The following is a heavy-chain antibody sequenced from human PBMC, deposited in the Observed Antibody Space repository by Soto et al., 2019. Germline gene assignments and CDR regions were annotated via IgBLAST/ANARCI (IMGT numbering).Heavy chain of an antibody. CDR2: INPNSGGT. CDR1: GYTFTGYY. D-gene: IGHD4-17*01. V-gene: IGHV1-2*02. CDR3: ARDRVDGDNVFRLGYFQH. Sequence: QVQLVQSGAEVKKPGASVKVSCKASGYTFTGYYMHWVRQAPGQGLEWMGWINPNSGGTNYAQKFQGRVTMTRDTSISTAYMELSRLRSDDTAVYYCARDRVDGDNVFRLGYFQHWGQGTLVTVSS. J-gene: IGHJ1*01.